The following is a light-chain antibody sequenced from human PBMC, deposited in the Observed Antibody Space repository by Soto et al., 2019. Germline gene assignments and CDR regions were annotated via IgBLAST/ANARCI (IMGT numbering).Light chain of an antibody. CDR1: QSVLYSSNNKNY. CDR3: QQYYSSPHT. Sequence: DIVMTQSPDSLAMSLGERATINCKSSQSVLYSSNNKNYLAWYQQKPGQPPMLLFYWASTRESGVPDRFSGSGSGTDFTLTISSLQAEDVAVYYCQQYYSSPHTFGQGTKLEIK. CDR2: WAS. V-gene: IGKV4-1*01. J-gene: IGKJ2*01.